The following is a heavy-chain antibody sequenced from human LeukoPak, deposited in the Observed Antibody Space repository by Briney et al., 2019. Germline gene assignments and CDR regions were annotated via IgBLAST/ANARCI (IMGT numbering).Heavy chain of an antibody. D-gene: IGHD4-17*01. CDR2: ISYDGTNK. CDR3: ARENDYGDDNWFDP. Sequence: SLRLSCAASGFTFRSYAMHWVRQAPGKGLEWVAVISYDGTNKYYADSVKGRFTISRDNSKNTLYVQMNSLRGEDTAVYYCARENDYGDDNWFDPWGQGTLVTVSS. V-gene: IGHV3-30-3*01. J-gene: IGHJ5*02. CDR1: GFTFRSYA.